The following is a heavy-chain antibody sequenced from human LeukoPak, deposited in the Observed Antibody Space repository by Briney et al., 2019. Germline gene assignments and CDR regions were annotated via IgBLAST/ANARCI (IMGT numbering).Heavy chain of an antibody. Sequence: QPGGSLRLSCAASGFTVSSNYMNWVRQAPGKGLEWVSVIYSGGSTYYADSVKGRFTISRDNSKNTLYLQMNSLRAEDTAVYYCAKEARSSSWLDYWGQGTLVTVSS. V-gene: IGHV3-66*01. D-gene: IGHD6-13*01. CDR3: AKEARSSSWLDY. J-gene: IGHJ4*02. CDR1: GFTVSSNY. CDR2: IYSGGST.